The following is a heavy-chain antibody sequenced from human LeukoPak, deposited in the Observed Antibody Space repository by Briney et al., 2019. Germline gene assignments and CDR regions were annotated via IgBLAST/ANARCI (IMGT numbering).Heavy chain of an antibody. CDR1: GYTFTSYD. J-gene: IGHJ6*03. Sequence: ASVKVSCKASGYTFTSYDINWVRQATGQGLEWMGWMNPNSGNTGYAQKFQGRVTTTRNTSISTAYMELGSLRSEDTAVYYCARAYYDILTGYRDYYMDVWGKGTTVTVSS. CDR2: MNPNSGNT. CDR3: ARAYYDILTGYRDYYMDV. V-gene: IGHV1-8*01. D-gene: IGHD3-9*01.